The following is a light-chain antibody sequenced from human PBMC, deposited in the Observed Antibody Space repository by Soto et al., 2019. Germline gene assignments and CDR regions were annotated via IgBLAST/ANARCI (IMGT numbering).Light chain of an antibody. CDR1: QDISNY. CDR2: DAS. J-gene: IGKJ4*01. CDR3: QQYDNLPTLT. Sequence: DIQMTQSPSSLSASVGDRVTITCQASQDISNYLNWYQQKPGKAHKLLIYDASNLETGVPSRFSGSGSGTDFTFTISSLHPEDIATHYCQQYDNLPTLTFGGGTKVEIK. V-gene: IGKV1-33*01.